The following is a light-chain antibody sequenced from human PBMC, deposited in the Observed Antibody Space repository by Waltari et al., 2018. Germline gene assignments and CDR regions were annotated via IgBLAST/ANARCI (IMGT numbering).Light chain of an antibody. Sequence: IVLTPSPGTLSLSPGERATLSCRARQSIGRSLAWYQQNPGQPPRLLIYGTSNRATGIPDRFSGGGSATDFSLTISRLEPEDVAMYYCQHYVSLPVTFGQGTKVEIK. CDR1: QSIGRS. V-gene: IGKV3-20*01. CDR3: QHYVSLPVT. CDR2: GTS. J-gene: IGKJ1*01.